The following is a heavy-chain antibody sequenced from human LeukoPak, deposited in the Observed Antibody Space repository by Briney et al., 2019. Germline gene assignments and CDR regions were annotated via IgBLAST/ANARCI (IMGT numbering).Heavy chain of an antibody. CDR1: GFTFSSYW. Sequence: PGGSLRLSCAASGFTFSSYWMHWVRQAPGKGLEWVSAISRTGSRTYYADSVKGRFTISRDNSKNTLYLQMNTLSAEDTAVYYCARESTTLTDNDAFDYWGQGTLVTVSS. J-gene: IGHJ4*02. CDR2: ISRTGSRT. D-gene: IGHD4-17*01. CDR3: ARESTTLTDNDAFDY. V-gene: IGHV3-23*01.